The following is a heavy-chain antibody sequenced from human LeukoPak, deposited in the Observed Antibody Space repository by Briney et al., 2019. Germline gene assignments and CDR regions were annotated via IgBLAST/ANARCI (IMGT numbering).Heavy chain of an antibody. CDR1: GGSISSSSYY. CDR3: ARVTLRSSSSEFDY. V-gene: IGHV4-39*07. CDR2: IYYSGST. J-gene: IGHJ4*02. D-gene: IGHD6-6*01. Sequence: SETLSLTCTVSGGSISSSSYYWGWIRQPPGKGLEWIGSIYYSGSTYYNPSLKSRVTISAGTSKNQFSLKLSSVTAADTAVYYCARVTLRSSSSEFDYWGQGTLVTVSS.